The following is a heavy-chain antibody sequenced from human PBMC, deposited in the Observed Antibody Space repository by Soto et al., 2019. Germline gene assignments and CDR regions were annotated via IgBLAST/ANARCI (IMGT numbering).Heavy chain of an antibody. J-gene: IGHJ5*02. Sequence: GGSLRLSCAASGFTFSSYAMHWVRQAPGKGLEWVAVISYDGSNKYYADSVKGRFTISRDNSKNTLYLQMNSLRAEDTAVYYCARDSGYSSSWYNPPWFDPWGQGTLVTSPQ. D-gene: IGHD6-13*01. CDR1: GFTFSSYA. CDR3: ARDSGYSSSWYNPPWFDP. CDR2: ISYDGSNK. V-gene: IGHV3-30-3*01.